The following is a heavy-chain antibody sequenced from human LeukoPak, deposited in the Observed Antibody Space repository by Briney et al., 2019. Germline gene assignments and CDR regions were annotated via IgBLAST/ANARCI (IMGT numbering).Heavy chain of an antibody. Sequence: GGSLRLSCAASGFIFSSYWMSWVRQAPGKGLEWVANIKEDGSEKYYVDSVKGRFTISRDNAKNSLYLQTNSPRSDDTAVYYCATTGRAAAGTGDYWGQGTLVTVSS. CDR3: ATTGRAAAGTGDY. V-gene: IGHV3-7*03. CDR2: IKEDGSEK. J-gene: IGHJ4*02. CDR1: GFIFSSYW. D-gene: IGHD6-13*01.